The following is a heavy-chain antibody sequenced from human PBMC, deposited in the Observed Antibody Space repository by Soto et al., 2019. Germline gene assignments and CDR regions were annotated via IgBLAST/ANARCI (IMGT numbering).Heavy chain of an antibody. CDR1: GFSISTSGVG. V-gene: IGHV2-5*02. J-gene: IGHJ5*02. D-gene: IGHD3-3*01. Sequence: SGPTLVNPTQTLTLTCTFSGFSISTSGVGVGWIRQPPGKALEWLALIYWVDDKRYSPSMKSRLTISKDTSKNQVVLTMANMDPVDTATYYSAHSPRDFWSGLRWFDPWGQGTLVTVSS. CDR2: IYWVDDK. CDR3: AHSPRDFWSGLRWFDP.